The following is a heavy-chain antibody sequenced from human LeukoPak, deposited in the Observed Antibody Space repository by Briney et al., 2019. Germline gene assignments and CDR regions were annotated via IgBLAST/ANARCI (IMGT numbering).Heavy chain of an antibody. CDR3: AKSAVAVGLGAFDV. Sequence: PGGSLRLSCAASGFTFSIYTMSWVRQAPGKGLEWVSAINQGGDTSYAASVKGHFTISRDNSKNTLYLQMNSLRVEDTAVYLCAKSAVAVGLGAFDVWGRGTVVSVSS. V-gene: IGHV3-23*01. J-gene: IGHJ3*01. CDR2: INQGGDT. CDR1: GFTFSIYT. D-gene: IGHD3-16*01.